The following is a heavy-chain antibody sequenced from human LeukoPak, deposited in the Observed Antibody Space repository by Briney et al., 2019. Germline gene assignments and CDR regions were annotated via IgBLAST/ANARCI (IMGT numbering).Heavy chain of an antibody. J-gene: IGHJ6*02. CDR2: IGYSGRT. Sequence: SETLSLTCTVSGGSIGSYYWSWIRQPPGKGLEWIGYIGYSGRTNYNPSLKSRVTISVDTSKNQFSLKLSSVTAADTAVYYCARRRSHYYYYYGMDVWGQGTTVTVSS. D-gene: IGHD4-17*01. CDR1: GGSIGSYY. CDR3: ARRRSHYYYYYGMDV. V-gene: IGHV4-59*08.